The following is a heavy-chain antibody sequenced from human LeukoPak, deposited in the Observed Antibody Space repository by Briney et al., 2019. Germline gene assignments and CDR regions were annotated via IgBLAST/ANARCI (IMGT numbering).Heavy chain of an antibody. J-gene: IGHJ4*02. Sequence: SETLSLTCTVSGGSISSYYWSWIRQPPGQGLEWIGYIHYSGSTNYNPSLKSRVTISVDTSKNQFPLKLSSVTAADTAVYYCARRYCSGGSCYSALDYWGQGALVTVSS. D-gene: IGHD2-15*01. CDR2: IHYSGST. CDR3: ARRYCSGGSCYSALDY. V-gene: IGHV4-59*01. CDR1: GGSISSYY.